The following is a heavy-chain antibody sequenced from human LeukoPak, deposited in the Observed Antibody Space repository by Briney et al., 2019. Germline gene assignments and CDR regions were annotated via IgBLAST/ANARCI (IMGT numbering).Heavy chain of an antibody. CDR1: GFTFSTYG. J-gene: IGHJ6*03. V-gene: IGHV3-30*18. CDR3: AKDGGTYYYYYYMDV. CDR2: ISYDGSNK. Sequence: GGSLRLSCAASGFTFSTYGMHWVRQAPGKGLEWVAVISYDGSNKYYTDSVKGRFTISRDNSKNTLFLQMNSLRAEDTAVYYCAKDGGTYYYYYYMDVWGKGTPVTVSS.